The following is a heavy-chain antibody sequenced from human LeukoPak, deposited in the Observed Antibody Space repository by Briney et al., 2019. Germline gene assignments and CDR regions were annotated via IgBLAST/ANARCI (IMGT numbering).Heavy chain of an antibody. Sequence: PGGSLRLSCAASGFTFSNYAMIWVRQAPGRGLERVSAIRSGGGGTLYEESVKGRFTISRDNSKSTLFLQMNNMRAEYTAVYYCARDPNGDYVGAFEMWGPETKVTVS. CDR1: GFTFSNYA. J-gene: IGHJ3*02. D-gene: IGHD4-17*01. V-gene: IGHV3-23*01. CDR2: IRSGGGGT. CDR3: ARDPNGDYVGAFEM.